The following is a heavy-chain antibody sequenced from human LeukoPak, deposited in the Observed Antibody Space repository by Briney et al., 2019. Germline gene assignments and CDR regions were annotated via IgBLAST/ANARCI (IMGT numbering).Heavy chain of an antibody. CDR3: ARGWLYCSSPGFLDYYYGMDV. Sequence: ASVKVSCKASGYTLTSYGISWVRQAPGQGLEWMGWISAYNGNTNYAQKLQGRVTMTTDTSTSTAYMELRSLRSDDTAVYYCARGWLYCSSPGFLDYYYGMDVWGQGTTVTVSS. V-gene: IGHV1-18*01. CDR1: GYTLTSYG. CDR2: ISAYNGNT. J-gene: IGHJ6*02. D-gene: IGHD6-6*01.